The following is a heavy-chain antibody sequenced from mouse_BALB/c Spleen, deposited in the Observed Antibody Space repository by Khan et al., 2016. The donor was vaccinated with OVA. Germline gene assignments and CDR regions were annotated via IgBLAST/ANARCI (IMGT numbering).Heavy chain of an antibody. D-gene: IGHD1-2*01. CDR3: ARKLRLGGFAY. Sequence: QVQLQQSGPGLVAPSQSLSITCTVSGFSLTDYGINWVRQPPGKGLEWLGMIWGDGSTDYNSALKSRLSISKDNSKSQVFLKMNSLQTDDAARYYCARKLRLGGFAYWGQGTLVTVSA. CDR2: IWGDGST. V-gene: IGHV2-6-7*01. CDR1: GFSLTDYG. J-gene: IGHJ3*01.